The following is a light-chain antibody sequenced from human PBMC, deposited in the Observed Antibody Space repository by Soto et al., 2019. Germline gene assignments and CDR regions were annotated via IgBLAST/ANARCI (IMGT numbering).Light chain of an antibody. CDR3: QSYDISLSGVV. CDR1: SSNIGAGYD. CDR2: GNN. Sequence: QSALTQPPSVSGAPGQRVTISCTGSSSNIGAGYDVHWYQQLPGTAPKVLIYGNNNRPSGVPDRFSGSKSGTSASLAITGLQAEDEADYYCQSYDISLSGVVFGGGTKLTVL. J-gene: IGLJ2*01. V-gene: IGLV1-40*01.